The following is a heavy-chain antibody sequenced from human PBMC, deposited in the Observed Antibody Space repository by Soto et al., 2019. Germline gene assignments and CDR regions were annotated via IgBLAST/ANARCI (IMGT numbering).Heavy chain of an antibody. V-gene: IGHV4-30-4*01. CDR2: IYYSGST. CDR1: GGSISSGDYY. Sequence: QVQLQESGPGLVKPSQTLSLTCTVSGGSISSGDYYWSWIRQPPGKGLEWIGYIYYSGSTYYNPSLKSRVTISVDTSKNQFSLKLSSVTAADTAVYYCAREPDYYGSGSYHNSSDYWGQGTLVTVSS. D-gene: IGHD3-10*01. CDR3: AREPDYYGSGSYHNSSDY. J-gene: IGHJ4*02.